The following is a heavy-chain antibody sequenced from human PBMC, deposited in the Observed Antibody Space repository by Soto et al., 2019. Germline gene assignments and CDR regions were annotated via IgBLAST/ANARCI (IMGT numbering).Heavy chain of an antibody. CDR3: ARGRDAFDV. V-gene: IGHV3-21*01. CDR1: GFTFNTYS. J-gene: IGHJ3*01. Sequence: EVQLVESGGGLVKPGGSLRLSCAASGFTFNTYSMNWVRQAPGKGLEWVSSITSSGNYIYYADSVKGRFTVSRDNAKNSLYLQMNSLRAEDTAVYYCARGRDAFDVWGQGTMVTVSS. CDR2: ITSSGNYI.